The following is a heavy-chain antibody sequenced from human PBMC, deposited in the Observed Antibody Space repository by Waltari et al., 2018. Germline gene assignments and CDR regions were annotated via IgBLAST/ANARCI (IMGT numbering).Heavy chain of an antibody. CDR2: NMVSTGAS. D-gene: IGHD5-12*01. J-gene: IGHJ4*02. Sequence: EVHLVESGGGLVQPGGSLRLSCAASGFTFSTHNMGWLRQAPGKGLEWVSINMVSTGASHYADSVKGRFTSSRDNPKNTLYLQMNSLRAEDTAVYYCAKGGIEARLTDYWGQGTLVTVSS. V-gene: IGHV3-23*04. CDR3: AKGGIEARLTDY. CDR1: GFTFSTHN.